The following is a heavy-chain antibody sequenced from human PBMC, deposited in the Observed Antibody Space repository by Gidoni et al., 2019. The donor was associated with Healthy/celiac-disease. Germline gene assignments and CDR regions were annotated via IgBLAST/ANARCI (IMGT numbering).Heavy chain of an antibody. J-gene: IGHJ6*02. Sequence: EVQLVESGGGLVQPGGSLRLSCAASGFTFSSYSLTWVRQAPGKGLEWVSYISSSSSTIYYADSVKGRFTISRDNAKNSLYLQMNSLRDEDTAVYYCARQTLYYYDSSGYYGDYYYYGMDVWGQGTTVTVSS. V-gene: IGHV3-48*02. CDR3: ARQTLYYYDSSGYYGDYYYYGMDV. CDR1: GFTFSSYS. CDR2: ISSSSSTI. D-gene: IGHD3-22*01.